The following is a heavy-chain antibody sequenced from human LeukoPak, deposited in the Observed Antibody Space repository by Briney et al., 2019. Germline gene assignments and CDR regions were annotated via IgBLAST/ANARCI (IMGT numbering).Heavy chain of an antibody. V-gene: IGHV4-39*01. J-gene: IGHJ4*02. D-gene: IGHD3-22*01. CDR2: IYDSGST. CDR3: ARGVDDSSGYYEFGY. CDR1: GGSIRSSYYY. Sequence: SETLSLTCTVSGGSIRSSYYYWGWIRQPPGKGLEWIGSIYDSGSTYYNPSLKSRVTISVDTSKNQFSLKLNSVTAADTAVYYCARGVDDSSGYYEFGYWGQGTLVTVSS.